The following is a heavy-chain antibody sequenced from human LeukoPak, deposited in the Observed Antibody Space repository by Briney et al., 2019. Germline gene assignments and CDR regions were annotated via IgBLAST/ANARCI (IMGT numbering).Heavy chain of an antibody. D-gene: IGHD1-26*01. CDR3: ARGRRWDLLVSLIDASDI. Sequence: GGSLRLSCAASGFSVSSNFMTWVREAPGKGLVWVSVIFSGGSTYYADSVKGRFTISRDNSKNTLYLQMNSLRVEDTAIYYCARGRRWDLLVSLIDASDIWGQGTMVTVSS. V-gene: IGHV3-53*01. J-gene: IGHJ3*02. CDR1: GFSVSSNF. CDR2: IFSGGST.